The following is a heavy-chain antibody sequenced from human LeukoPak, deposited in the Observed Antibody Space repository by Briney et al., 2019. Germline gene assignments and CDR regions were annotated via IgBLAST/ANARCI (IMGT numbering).Heavy chain of an antibody. V-gene: IGHV5-51*01. J-gene: IGHJ5*02. D-gene: IGHD3-3*01. CDR1: GYSFTTYW. CDR2: VYPGDSDT. Sequence: GESLKISCKASGYSFTTYWIGWVRQMPGKGLEWMGIVYPGDSDTTYSPSFQGQVTISVDMSISTAYLQWSSLKASDTAIYYCARLLRSKKTDYDFWTGSLEDNYFDPWGQGTLVTVSS. CDR3: ARLLRSKKTDYDFWTGSLEDNYFDP.